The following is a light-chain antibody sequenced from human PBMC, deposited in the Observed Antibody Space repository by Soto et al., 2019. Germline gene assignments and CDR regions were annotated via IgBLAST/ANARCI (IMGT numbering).Light chain of an antibody. CDR2: EDS. V-gene: IGLV2-23*01. CDR3: CSYAGSSIL. CDR1: SSDVGKYNL. Sequence: QSALTQPASVSGSPGQSITISCTGTSSDVGKYNLVSWYQQHPGKAPKLVIYEDSKWPSGVSHRFSGSKSGNTASLTISGLQAEDEADYYCCSYAGSSILFGGGTKLTVL. J-gene: IGLJ2*01.